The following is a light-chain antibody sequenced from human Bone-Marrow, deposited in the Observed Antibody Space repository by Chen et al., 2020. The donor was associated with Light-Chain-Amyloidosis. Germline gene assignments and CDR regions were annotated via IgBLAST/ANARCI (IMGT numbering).Light chain of an antibody. J-gene: IGKJ2*01. V-gene: IGKV4-1*01. CDR1: QSILYSSNNRNY. Sequence: DFVMTQSPDSLAVSLGERATINCKSSQSILYSSNNRNYLAWYQQKPGQPPKLLISWASTRESGVPDRFSGSGSVTDFTLTISSLQAADVAVYYCQQYCGAPYTFGQGTKLEIK. CDR3: QQYCGAPYT. CDR2: WAS.